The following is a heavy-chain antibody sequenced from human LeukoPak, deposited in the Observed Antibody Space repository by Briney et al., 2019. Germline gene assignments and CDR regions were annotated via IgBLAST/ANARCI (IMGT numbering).Heavy chain of an antibody. CDR2: INPNSGGT. V-gene: IGHV1-2*02. CDR3: ARDSGYDFSYYYYMDV. J-gene: IGHJ6*03. CDR1: GYTFTGYY. D-gene: IGHD5-12*01. Sequence: GASVKVSCKASGYTFTGYYMHWVRQAPGQGLEWMGWINPNSGGTNYAQKFQGRVTMTRDTSISTAYMELSRLRSDDTAVYYCARDSGYDFSYYYYMDVWGKGTTVTVSS.